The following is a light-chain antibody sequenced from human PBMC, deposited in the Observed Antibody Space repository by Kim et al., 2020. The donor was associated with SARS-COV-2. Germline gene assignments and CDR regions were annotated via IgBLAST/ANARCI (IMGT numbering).Light chain of an antibody. CDR2: AAS. CDR3: QQFDSYPRT. CDR1: HGISRY. Sequence: DIQLTQSPSFVSASVGDRVTITCRASHGISRYLAWYQQTPGKAPKLLIYAASTLQSGVPSRFSGSGSGTEFALTINSLQPEDFATYYCQQFDSYPRTFGGGTKLEI. V-gene: IGKV1-9*01. J-gene: IGKJ4*01.